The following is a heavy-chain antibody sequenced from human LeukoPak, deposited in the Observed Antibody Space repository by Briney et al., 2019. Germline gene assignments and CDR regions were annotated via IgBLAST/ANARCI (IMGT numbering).Heavy chain of an antibody. CDR1: GGTFSSYA. CDR2: IIPIFGTA. J-gene: IGHJ3*02. Sequence: SVKVSCKASGGTFSSYAISWVRQAPGQGLEWMGGIIPIFGTANYAQKFQGRVTITADESTSTAYMELSSLRSEDTAVYYCARVVRYYYDSSGYYYSLGAFDIWGQGAMVTVSS. D-gene: IGHD3-22*01. CDR3: ARVVRYYYDSSGYYYSLGAFDI. V-gene: IGHV1-69*13.